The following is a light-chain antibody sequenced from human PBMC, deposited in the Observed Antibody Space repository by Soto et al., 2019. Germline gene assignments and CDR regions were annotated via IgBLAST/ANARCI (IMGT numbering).Light chain of an antibody. Sequence: IQMTQSPSTLSGSVGDRVTITVRASQTISSWLAWYQQKPGKAPKLLIYKASTLKSGVPSRFSGSGSGTEFTLTISSLQPDDFATYYCQHYNSYSEAFGQGTKV. CDR1: QTISSW. CDR3: QHYNSYSEA. V-gene: IGKV1-5*03. CDR2: KAS. J-gene: IGKJ1*01.